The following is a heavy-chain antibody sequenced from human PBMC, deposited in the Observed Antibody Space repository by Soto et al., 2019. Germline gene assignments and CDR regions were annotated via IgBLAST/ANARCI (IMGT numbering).Heavy chain of an antibody. CDR1: GGSIRSGDDY. Sequence: SETLSLTCTVSGGSIRSGDDYWSWIRQPPGKGLEWIGYIYYSGSTYYNPSLKSRVTISLGTSKSQFSLKLSSETAADTAVYYCAREGGSSGYYNWGQGTLVTVSS. D-gene: IGHD3-22*01. V-gene: IGHV4-30-4*01. CDR2: IYYSGST. J-gene: IGHJ4*02. CDR3: AREGGSSGYYN.